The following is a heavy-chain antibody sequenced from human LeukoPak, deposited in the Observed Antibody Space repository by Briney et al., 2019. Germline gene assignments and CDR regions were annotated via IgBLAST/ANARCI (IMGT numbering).Heavy chain of an antibody. D-gene: IGHD1/OR15-1a*01. V-gene: IGHV3-30*18. Sequence: PGRSLRLPCAASGFTFSTFGIHWVRQAPGKGLEWVAAISPDGNNEYYTDSVKGRFTIPRDNSKNMIYLQMNSLRGEDSAVYYCAKVNNYDDYWGQGTLVTVSS. J-gene: IGHJ4*02. CDR2: ISPDGNNE. CDR1: GFTFSTFG. CDR3: AKVNNYDDY.